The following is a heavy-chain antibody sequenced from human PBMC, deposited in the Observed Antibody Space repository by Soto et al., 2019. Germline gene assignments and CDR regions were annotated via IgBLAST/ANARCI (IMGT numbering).Heavy chain of an antibody. CDR1: GYTFTSHY. Sequence: ASVKVSCKASGYTFTSHYIHRVRQAPGQGLEWMGIINPSGGSTSYAQKLQGRVTMSRDASTSTVYMTLSSLRSEDTAVYYCARGGNPEFDYWGRGTLVTVSS. CDR3: ARGGNPEFDY. V-gene: IGHV1-46*04. J-gene: IGHJ4*02. D-gene: IGHD3-16*01. CDR2: INPSGGST.